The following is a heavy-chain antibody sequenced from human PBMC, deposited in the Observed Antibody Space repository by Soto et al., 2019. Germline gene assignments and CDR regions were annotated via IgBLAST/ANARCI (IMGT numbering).Heavy chain of an antibody. CDR2: ISYDGSNK. CDR1: GFTFSSYG. Sequence: QVQLVESGGGVVQPGRSLRLSCAASGFTFSSYGMHWVRQAPGKGLEWVAVISYDGSNKYYADSVKGRFTISRDNSKNTLYLQMNSLRAEDTAVYYCAKEDWNHHSWFDPWGQGTLVTVSS. D-gene: IGHD1-1*01. CDR3: AKEDWNHHSWFDP. J-gene: IGHJ5*02. V-gene: IGHV3-30*18.